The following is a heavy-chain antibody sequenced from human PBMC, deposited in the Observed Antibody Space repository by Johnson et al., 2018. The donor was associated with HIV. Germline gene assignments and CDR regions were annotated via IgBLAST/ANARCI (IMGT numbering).Heavy chain of an antibody. V-gene: IGHV3-30*18. Sequence: VQLVESGGGLIQPGGSLRLSCVASGLSFSNFGIHWVRQAPGKGPEWVAVISFDGNLKKYADSVKGRFTISRDNSKNTLYLQMNSLRAEDTALYYCAKGGIATRFFDIWGQGTMVTVSS. J-gene: IGHJ3*02. D-gene: IGHD6-6*01. CDR1: GLSFSNFG. CDR2: ISFDGNLK. CDR3: AKGGIATRFFDI.